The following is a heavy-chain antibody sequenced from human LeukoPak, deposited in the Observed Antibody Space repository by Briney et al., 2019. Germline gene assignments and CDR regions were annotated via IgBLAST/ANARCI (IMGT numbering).Heavy chain of an antibody. D-gene: IGHD3-10*01. J-gene: IGHJ4*02. CDR1: GFTFNDYY. Sequence: GGSLRLSCAASGFTFNDYYMSWIRQAPGKGLEWVSYMSSSGSTIYYADSVKGRFTISRDNSKNTLYLQMNSLRAEDTAVYYCAKDGNYYGSGSPPHPDYFDYWGQGTLVTVSS. V-gene: IGHV3-11*01. CDR2: MSSSGSTI. CDR3: AKDGNYYGSGSPPHPDYFDY.